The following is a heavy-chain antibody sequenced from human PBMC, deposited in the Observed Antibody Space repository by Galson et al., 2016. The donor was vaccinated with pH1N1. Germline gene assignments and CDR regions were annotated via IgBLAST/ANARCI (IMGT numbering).Heavy chain of an antibody. CDR1: GYSFATDW. CDR2: IYPGDSDT. Sequence: QSGAEVKKAGESLKISCQASGYSFATDWIGWVRQTPGKGLEWVGIIYPGDSDTKYSPSFQGQVTMSVDKSISTAYLQWTSLMASDTAMYYCARLSMDPPYYFYFNVDVWGKGTTVTVSS. J-gene: IGHJ6*03. D-gene: IGHD2/OR15-2a*01. V-gene: IGHV5-51*03. CDR3: ARLSMDPPYYFYFNVDV.